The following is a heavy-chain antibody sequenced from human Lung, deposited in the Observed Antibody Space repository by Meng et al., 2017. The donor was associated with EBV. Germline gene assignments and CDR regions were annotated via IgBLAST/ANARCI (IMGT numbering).Heavy chain of an antibody. CDR3: ASFPPPGKQWLVTDY. Sequence: QASGRALGKSFGTPAPRSTCTGGSMSSDYWWSRGRQPPGEGLEWIGAIYPSGGTNYNPSLKSRVTIPVDKSKSQFSLKLSSVTAADTAVYYCASFPPPGKQWLVTDYWGQGTLVTVSS. D-gene: IGHD6-19*01. CDR1: GGSMSSDYW. V-gene: IGHV4-4*02. J-gene: IGHJ4*02. CDR2: IYPSGGT.